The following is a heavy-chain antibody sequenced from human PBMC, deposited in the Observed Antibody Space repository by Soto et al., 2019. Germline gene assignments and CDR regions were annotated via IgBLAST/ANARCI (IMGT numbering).Heavy chain of an antibody. D-gene: IGHD3-3*01. J-gene: IGHJ6*03. V-gene: IGHV3-7*01. CDR2: IKQDGSEK. CDR3: ARDSEITIFGVVTYYYYYMDV. CDR1: GFTFIDYY. Sequence: GGSLRLSCAASGFTFIDYYMSWIRQAPWKGLEWVANIKQDGSEKYYVDSVKGRFTISRDNAKNSLYLQMNSLRAEDTAVYYCARDSEITIFGVVTYYYYYMDVWGKGTTVTVSS.